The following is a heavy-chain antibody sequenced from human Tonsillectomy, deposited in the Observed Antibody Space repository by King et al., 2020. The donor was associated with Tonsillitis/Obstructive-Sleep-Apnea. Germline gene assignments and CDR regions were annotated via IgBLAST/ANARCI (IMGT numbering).Heavy chain of an antibody. V-gene: IGHV7-4-1*02. CDR2: INTNTGNP. CDR3: ARVLTVATRGWFDP. D-gene: IGHD3-10*01. Sequence: VQLVESGSELKKPGASVKVSCKASGYPFTSYAMNWVRQAPGQGLEWMGWINTNTGNPTYAQGFTGRFVFSLDTSVSTAYLQISSLKAEDTALYYCARVLTVATRGWFDPWGQGTLVTVSS. CDR1: GYPFTSYA. J-gene: IGHJ5*02.